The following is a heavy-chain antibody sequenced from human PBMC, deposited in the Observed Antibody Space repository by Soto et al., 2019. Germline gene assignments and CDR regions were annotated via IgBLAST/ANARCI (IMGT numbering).Heavy chain of an antibody. V-gene: IGHV3-23*01. J-gene: IGHJ4*02. CDR1: GFTFSNYA. D-gene: IGHD4-4*01. CDR2: IVGGGDST. Sequence: EVQLLESGGGLVQPGGSLRLSCAAYGFTFSNYAMSWVRQAPGKGLEWVSAIVGGGDSTYYADSVKGRFTISRDNSKNTLHLQMNSLRAAATSVYIFSKESRGIAPTVTGYWGQGTLVTVSS. CDR3: SKESRGIAPTVTGY.